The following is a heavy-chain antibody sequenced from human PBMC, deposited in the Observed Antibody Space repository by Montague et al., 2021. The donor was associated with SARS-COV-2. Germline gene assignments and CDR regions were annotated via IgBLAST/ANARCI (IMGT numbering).Heavy chain of an antibody. D-gene: IGHD1-26*01. V-gene: IGHV3-23*01. Sequence: SPRLSCAASGFTFSSYAMNWVRQGPGRGLEWVSGISGSGGGTFYADSVKGRFTISRDNSKNTLHLQMNSLRAEDTAVYYCAKNPRGIVGATYFDYWGQGTLVTVSS. J-gene: IGHJ4*02. CDR2: ISGSGGGT. CDR3: AKNPRGIVGATYFDY. CDR1: GFTFSSYA.